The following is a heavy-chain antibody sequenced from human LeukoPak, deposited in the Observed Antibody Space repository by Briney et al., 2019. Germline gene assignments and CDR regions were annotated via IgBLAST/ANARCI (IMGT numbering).Heavy chain of an antibody. CDR1: GFTFSGFA. CDR3: AKMKGHPLQKYYMDV. Sequence: SGGSLRLSCAASGFTFSGFAMSWVRRTPGKGLEWVSGISGSGDNTLYAASVKGRFTISRDNCKNTLYLEMNSLRAEDTAIYYCAKMKGHPLQKYYMDVWGQGTTVTVSS. D-gene: IGHD2/OR15-2a*01. CDR2: ISGSGDNT. V-gene: IGHV3-23*01. J-gene: IGHJ6*01.